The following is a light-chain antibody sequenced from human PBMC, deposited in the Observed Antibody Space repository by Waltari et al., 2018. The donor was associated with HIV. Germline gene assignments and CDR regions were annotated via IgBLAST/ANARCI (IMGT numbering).Light chain of an antibody. Sequence: EVVLTQSPGTLSLSPGERATLSCRASQGVSSRYLAWYQQKPGQAPRLLIYGASTRAAGISDRFRGSGSGTDFTLTISSLQSEDFAIYYCQCYRDWPPTFGQGTKVEIK. CDR3: QCYRDWPPT. CDR1: QGVSSRY. V-gene: IGKV3-20*01. CDR2: GAS. J-gene: IGKJ1*01.